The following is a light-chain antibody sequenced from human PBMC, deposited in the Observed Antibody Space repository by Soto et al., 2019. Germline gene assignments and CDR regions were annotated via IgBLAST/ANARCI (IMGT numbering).Light chain of an antibody. CDR3: QQYENFPIT. V-gene: IGKV1-33*01. CDR1: HDIRKY. Sequence: DIHMAQSPSSLSASVGDRVTITCQASHDIRKYLNWYQQKPGKAPRLLIYDASNMEKGVPSRFTGSGSGTDFILTISSLQPEDIATYYCQQYENFPITFGQGTRLEIK. J-gene: IGKJ5*01. CDR2: DAS.